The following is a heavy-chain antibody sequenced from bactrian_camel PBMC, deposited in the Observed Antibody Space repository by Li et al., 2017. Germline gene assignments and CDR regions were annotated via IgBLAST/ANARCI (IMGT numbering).Heavy chain of an antibody. V-gene: IGHV3S42*01. J-gene: IGHJ6*01. CDR2: IDGDGVGST. Sequence: VQLVESGGGSVQAGGSLKLSCQASGYTIRRYAVAWFRQAPDEEREGVAAIDGDGVGSTSYADSVKGRFTISRDNAKDTGYLQMNSLKSEDTALYYCATDPFVLVVAGSTFGFWGQGTQVTVS. CDR3: ATDPFVLVVAGSTFGF. D-gene: IGHD2*01. CDR1: GYTIRRYA.